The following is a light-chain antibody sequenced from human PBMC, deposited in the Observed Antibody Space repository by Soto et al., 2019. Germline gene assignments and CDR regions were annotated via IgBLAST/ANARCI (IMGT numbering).Light chain of an antibody. J-gene: IGKJ1*01. Sequence: EIVLTQSPDTLSLSPGQRATLSCRASQSVSANYVAWYQQKPGQAPRLLIDGASSRATGIPDRFSGSGSGTDFTLTISRLEPEDFALYYCQQYGTSPRTFGRGTKVEIK. CDR1: QSVSANY. CDR2: GAS. CDR3: QQYGTSPRT. V-gene: IGKV3-20*01.